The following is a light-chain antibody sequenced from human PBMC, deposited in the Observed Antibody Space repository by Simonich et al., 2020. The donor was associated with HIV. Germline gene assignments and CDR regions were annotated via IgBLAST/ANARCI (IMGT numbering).Light chain of an antibody. CDR2: GAS. CDR1: QSVSSN. Sequence: EIVMTQSPATLSVSPGERATLSCRASQSVSSNLAWYQQKPGQAPRLLIYGASTRATGIPARFSGSGSGTDLTLTISRLEPEDFAVYYCQQYGSSPRVTFGPGTKVDIK. V-gene: IGKV3-15*01. J-gene: IGKJ3*01. CDR3: QQYGSSPRVT.